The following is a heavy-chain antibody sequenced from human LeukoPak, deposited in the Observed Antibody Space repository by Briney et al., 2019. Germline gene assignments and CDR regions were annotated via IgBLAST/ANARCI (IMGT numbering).Heavy chain of an antibody. V-gene: IGHV1-46*01. CDR2: INPSAGIT. J-gene: IGHJ4*02. CDR1: GFTFTNYH. Sequence: GASVKVSCKASGFTFTNYHMHWVRQVPGQGLEWMGMINPSAGITTYEQKFQGRVTMTRDTSTSTVYMELSSLRSDDTAVYSCAKDGGTFQFDYWGQGTLVTVSA. D-gene: IGHD1-26*01. CDR3: AKDGGTFQFDY.